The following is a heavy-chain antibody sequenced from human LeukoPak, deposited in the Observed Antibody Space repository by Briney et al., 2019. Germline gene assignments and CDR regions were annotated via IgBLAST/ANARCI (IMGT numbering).Heavy chain of an antibody. CDR1: GGSFSGYY. Sequence: SDTLSLTRAVYGGSFSGYYWSWIRQPPGKGLEWIGEINHSGSTNYNPSLKSRVTISVDTSKNQFSLKLSSVTAADTAVYYCASTVYYDFWSGYKGAFDIWGQGTMVTVSS. V-gene: IGHV4-34*01. CDR3: ASTVYYDFWSGYKGAFDI. D-gene: IGHD3-3*01. CDR2: INHSGST. J-gene: IGHJ3*02.